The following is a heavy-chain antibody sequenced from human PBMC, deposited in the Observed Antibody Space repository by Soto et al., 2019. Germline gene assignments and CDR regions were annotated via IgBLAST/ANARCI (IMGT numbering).Heavy chain of an antibody. V-gene: IGHV4-30-4*01. D-gene: IGHD3-22*01. J-gene: IGHJ3*02. Sequence: QVHLQESGPGLVEPSQTLSLTCTVSGDSISSGDYYWSWIRQSPDKGLEWIGYTYHSGRTYYKPSLKGRVTIPAVTSKNQFSLKLSSVTAADTAVYYCARRHYYDSSGYADALDIWGQGTSVTVSS. CDR2: TYHSGRT. CDR3: ARRHYYDSSGYADALDI. CDR1: GDSISSGDYY.